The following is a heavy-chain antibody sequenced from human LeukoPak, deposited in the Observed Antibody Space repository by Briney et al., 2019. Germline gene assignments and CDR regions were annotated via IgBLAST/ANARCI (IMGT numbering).Heavy chain of an antibody. V-gene: IGHV4-30-2*01. D-gene: IGHD4-17*01. CDR1: GGSVSSGGYS. J-gene: IGHJ4*02. CDR3: ARSFSGDYPDY. Sequence: SQTLSLTCAVSGGSVSSGGYSWSWIRQPPGKGLEWIGYIYHSGSTYYNPSLKSRVTISVDRSKNQFSLKLSSVTAADTAVYYCARSFSGDYPDYWGQGTLVTVSS. CDR2: IYHSGST.